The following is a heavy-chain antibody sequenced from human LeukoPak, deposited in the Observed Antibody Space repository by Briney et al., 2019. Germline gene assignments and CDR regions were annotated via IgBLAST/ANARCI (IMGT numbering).Heavy chain of an antibody. CDR1: GGSISSSSYY. D-gene: IGHD3-10*01. Sequence: SETLSLTCTVSGGSISSSSYYWGWIRQPPGKGLEWIGSIYYSGSTYYNPSLKSRVTISVDTSKNQFSLKLSSVTAADTAVYYCARDLDSIWGVRGAYFDYWGQGTLVTVSS. J-gene: IGHJ4*02. CDR2: IYYSGST. CDR3: ARDLDSIWGVRGAYFDY. V-gene: IGHV4-39*07.